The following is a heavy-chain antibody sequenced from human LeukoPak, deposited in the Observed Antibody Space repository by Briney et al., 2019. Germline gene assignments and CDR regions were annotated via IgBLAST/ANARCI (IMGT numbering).Heavy chain of an antibody. D-gene: IGHD3-3*01. Sequence: PGGSLRLSCAASGFTFSSYAMSWVRQAPGKGLEWVSAISGSGGSTYYADSVKGRLTISRDNSKNTLYLQMNSLRTEDTAVYYCAKVRRYDFWSGYIWGQGTLVTVSS. CDR3: AKVRRYDFWSGYI. V-gene: IGHV3-23*01. CDR2: ISGSGGST. J-gene: IGHJ4*02. CDR1: GFTFSSYA.